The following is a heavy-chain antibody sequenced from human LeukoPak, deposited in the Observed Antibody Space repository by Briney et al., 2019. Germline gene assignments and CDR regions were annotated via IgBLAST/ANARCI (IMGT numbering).Heavy chain of an antibody. Sequence: PSETLSLTCTVSGGSISSYYWSWIRQPPGRGLEWIGYVYYSGSTNYNPSLKSRVTISVDTSKKQFSLKLSSVTAADTAVYYCARGATDLYFDYWGQGTLVTVSS. D-gene: IGHD2-21*02. J-gene: IGHJ4*02. V-gene: IGHV4-59*01. CDR3: ARGATDLYFDY. CDR1: GGSISSYY. CDR2: VYYSGST.